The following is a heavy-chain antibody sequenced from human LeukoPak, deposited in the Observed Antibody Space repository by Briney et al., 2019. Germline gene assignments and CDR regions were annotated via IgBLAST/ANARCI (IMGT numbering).Heavy chain of an antibody. J-gene: IGHJ1*01. CDR2: IYHSGST. D-gene: IGHD3-22*01. CDR3: ASSDYYDSSGYYRDLEYFQH. Sequence: KSSETLSLTCTVSGYSISSGYYWGWIRQPPGKGLEWIGSIYHSGSTYYNPSLKSRVTISVDTSKNQFSLKLSSVTAADTAVYYCASSDYYDSSGYYRDLEYFQHWGQGTLVTVSS. V-gene: IGHV4-38-2*02. CDR1: GYSISSGYY.